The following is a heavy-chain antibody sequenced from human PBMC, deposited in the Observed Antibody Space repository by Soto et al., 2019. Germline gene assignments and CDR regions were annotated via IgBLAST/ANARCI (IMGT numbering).Heavy chain of an antibody. CDR1: GYTFTSYG. D-gene: IGHD3-22*01. CDR2: ISAYNGNT. V-gene: IGHV1-18*01. J-gene: IGHJ6*02. CDR3: ARWGYSSGYQYYYYYGMDV. Sequence: QVQLVQSGAEVKKPGASVKVSCKASGYTFTSYGISWVRQAPGQGLEWMGWISAYNGNTNYAQKLQGRVTMTTDTSASTAYMELRSLRSDDTAVYYCARWGYSSGYQYYYYYGMDVWGQGTTVTVSS.